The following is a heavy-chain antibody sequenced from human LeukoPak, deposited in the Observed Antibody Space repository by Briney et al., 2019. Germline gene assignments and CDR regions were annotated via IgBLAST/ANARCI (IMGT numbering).Heavy chain of an antibody. Sequence: SETLSLTCTVSGGSISGSSYYWGWIRQPPGKGLEWIGSIYYSGSTYYNPSLKSRVTISVDTSKNQFSLKLSSVTAADTAVYYCARRRAVAGTWGFDYWGQGTLVTVSS. V-gene: IGHV4-39*01. J-gene: IGHJ4*02. CDR2: IYYSGST. CDR1: GGSISGSSYY. CDR3: ARRRAVAGTWGFDY. D-gene: IGHD6-19*01.